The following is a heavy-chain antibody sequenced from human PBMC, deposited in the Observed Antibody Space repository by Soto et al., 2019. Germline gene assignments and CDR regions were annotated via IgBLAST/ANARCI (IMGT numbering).Heavy chain of an antibody. CDR1: GYSVSRNSAA. V-gene: IGHV6-1*01. D-gene: IGHD3-22*01. J-gene: IGHJ6*03. Sequence: SQTLSLTCVISGYSVSRNSAAWNWIRQSPSRGLEWLGRTYYRTRWYYDYAVSVRSRITVNPDTSKNQFSLQLTSVTPEDTAFYYCAGGGSIVVSTRRLMDVWGKGTTVTVSS. CDR2: TYYRTRWYY. CDR3: AGGGSIVVSTRRLMDV.